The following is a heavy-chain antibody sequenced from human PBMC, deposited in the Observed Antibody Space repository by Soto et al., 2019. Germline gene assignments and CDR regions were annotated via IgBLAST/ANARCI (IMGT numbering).Heavy chain of an antibody. D-gene: IGHD1-7*01. Sequence: EVQLVESGGGLVQPGGALRLSCAASGFTFSSYEMNWVRQAPGKGLEWVSYISSRGSTIYYADSVKGRFTISRDNAKNSLYLQMNSLRAEDTAVYYCARGRVRELGAPMDLDAFDIWGQGTMVTVSS. V-gene: IGHV3-48*03. CDR2: ISSRGSTI. CDR3: ARGRVRELGAPMDLDAFDI. J-gene: IGHJ3*02. CDR1: GFTFSSYE.